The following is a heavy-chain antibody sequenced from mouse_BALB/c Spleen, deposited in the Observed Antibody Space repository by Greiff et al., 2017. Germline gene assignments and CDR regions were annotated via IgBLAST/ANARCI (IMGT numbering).Heavy chain of an antibody. J-gene: IGHJ2*01. CDR2: IYPGGGYT. D-gene: IGHD1-1*01. CDR3: AIYYGSSYEGYFDY. CDR1: GYTFTNYW. Sequence: QVQLQQSGAELVRPGTSVKISCKASGYTFTNYWLGWVKQRPGHGLEWIGDIYPGGGYTNYNEKFKGKATLTADTSSSTAYMQLSSLTSEDSAVYFCAIYYGSSYEGYFDYWGQGTTRTVSS. V-gene: IGHV1-63*02.